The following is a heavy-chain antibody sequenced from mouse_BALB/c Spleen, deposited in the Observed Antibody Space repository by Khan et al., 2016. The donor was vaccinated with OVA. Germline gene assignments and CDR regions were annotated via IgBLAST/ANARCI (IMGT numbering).Heavy chain of an antibody. CDR2: IWSDGNT. Sequence: QVQLKESGPGLVAPSQSLSITCTVSGYSLTSYCVHWVRLPPGKGLECLVVIWSDGNTTYNSTLKSSLSISKNIAKGQVFLKMNSLQTGDTAMYYCARYSHMITAVIDYWGQGTSVTVSS. V-gene: IGHV2-6*02. D-gene: IGHD2-4*01. CDR3: ARYSHMITAVIDY. J-gene: IGHJ4*01. CDR1: GYSLTSYC.